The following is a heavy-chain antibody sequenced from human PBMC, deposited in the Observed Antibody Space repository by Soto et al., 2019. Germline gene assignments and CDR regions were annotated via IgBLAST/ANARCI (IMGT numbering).Heavy chain of an antibody. CDR2: INHSGST. CDR1: GGSFSGYY. V-gene: IGHV4-34*01. CDR3: ARPGYCSGGSCYSAEYFQH. Sequence: QVQLQQWGARLLKPSETLSLTCAVYGGSFSGYYWSWIRQPPGKGLEWIGEINHSGSTNYNPSLNSRVTISVDTSKNQFSLKLSSVTAADTAVYYCARPGYCSGGSCYSAEYFQHWGQGTLVTVSS. D-gene: IGHD2-15*01. J-gene: IGHJ1*01.